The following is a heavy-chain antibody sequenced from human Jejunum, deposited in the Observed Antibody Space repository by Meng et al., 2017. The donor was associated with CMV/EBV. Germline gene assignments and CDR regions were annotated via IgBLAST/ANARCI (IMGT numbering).Heavy chain of an antibody. CDR3: ARGQRSYSGSYPEWFDP. CDR2: IYYSGST. D-gene: IGHD1-26*01. J-gene: IGHJ5*02. CDR1: GGSISSGDYY. Sequence: QVQLSVSGHGLVKPSQTLSLTCTVSGGSISSGDYYWSWIRQPPGKGLEWIGCIYYSGSTYYNPSLKGRVTISVDTSKTQFSLNLSSVTAADTAVYYCARGQRSYSGSYPEWFDPWGQGTLVTVSS. V-gene: IGHV4-30-4*01.